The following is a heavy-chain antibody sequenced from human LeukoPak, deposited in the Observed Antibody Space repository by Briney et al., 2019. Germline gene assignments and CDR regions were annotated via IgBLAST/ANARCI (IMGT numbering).Heavy chain of an antibody. Sequence: SETLSLTCTVSGGSISSSSYYWGWIRQPPGKGLEWIGSIYYSGSTYYNPSLKSRVTISVDTSKNQFSLKLSSVTAADTAVYYCARGAYDSSGYFLVYWGQGTLVTVSS. CDR3: ARGAYDSSGYFLVY. V-gene: IGHV4-39*07. CDR2: IYYSGST. D-gene: IGHD3-22*01. CDR1: GGSISSSSYY. J-gene: IGHJ4*02.